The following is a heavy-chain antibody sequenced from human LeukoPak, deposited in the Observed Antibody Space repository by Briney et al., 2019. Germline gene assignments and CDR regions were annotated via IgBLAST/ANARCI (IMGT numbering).Heavy chain of an antibody. D-gene: IGHD3-10*01. V-gene: IGHV3-11*04. Sequence: PGGSLRLSCAASGFTFSDYYMSWIRQAPGKGLEWLSYISSSGTTIYYADSVKGRFTISRDNAKNSLYLQMNSLRAEDTAVYYCARVRRYYGSGSYALWFDPWGQGTLVTVSS. J-gene: IGHJ5*02. CDR2: ISSSGTTI. CDR3: ARVRRYYGSGSYALWFDP. CDR1: GFTFSDYY.